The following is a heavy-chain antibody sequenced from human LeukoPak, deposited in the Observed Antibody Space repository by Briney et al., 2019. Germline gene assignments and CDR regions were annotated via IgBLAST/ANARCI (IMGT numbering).Heavy chain of an antibody. V-gene: IGHV4-59*01. D-gene: IGHD3-22*01. CDR1: GGSIRGYY. Sequence: PSETLSLTCTVSGGSIRGYYWSWIRQPPGKGLDWIGYIRYSGTTNYSPSLKSRATISVDTSKNQFSLNLISVTAADTAIYYCARVSSGGYFHTYYFDYWGQGTLVTVSS. CDR2: IRYSGTT. CDR3: ARVSSGGYFHTYYFDY. J-gene: IGHJ4*02.